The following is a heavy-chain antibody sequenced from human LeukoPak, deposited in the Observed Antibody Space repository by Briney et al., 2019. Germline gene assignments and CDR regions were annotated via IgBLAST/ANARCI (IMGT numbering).Heavy chain of an antibody. CDR1: GYTFIGNY. J-gene: IGHJ1*01. V-gene: IGHV1-2*02. CDR3: AREGTTVTTWGVVEYFQH. Sequence: ASVKVSCKASGYTFIGNYIHWVRQAPGQGLEWMGWINPNSGGTNYAQKFQGRVTMTRDTSISTAYMELSRLRSDDTAVYYCAREGTTVTTWGVVEYFQHWGQGTLVTVSS. CDR2: INPNSGGT. D-gene: IGHD4-17*01.